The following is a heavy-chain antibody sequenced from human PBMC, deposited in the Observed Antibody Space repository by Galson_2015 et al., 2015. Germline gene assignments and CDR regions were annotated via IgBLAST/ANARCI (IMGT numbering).Heavy chain of an antibody. V-gene: IGHV1-2*04. Sequence: SVKVSCKASGYTFTGYYMHWVRQAPGQGLEWMGWINPNSGGTNYAQKFQGWVTMTRDTSISTAYMELSRLRSDDTAVYYCARGDSSGWYAPDYWGQGTLVTVSS. D-gene: IGHD6-19*01. J-gene: IGHJ4*02. CDR3: ARGDSSGWYAPDY. CDR1: GYTFTGYY. CDR2: INPNSGGT.